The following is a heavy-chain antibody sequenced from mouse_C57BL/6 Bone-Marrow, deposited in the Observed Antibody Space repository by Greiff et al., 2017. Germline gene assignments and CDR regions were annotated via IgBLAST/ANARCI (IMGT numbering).Heavy chain of an antibody. CDR3: AIHYGIFFDY. J-gene: IGHJ2*01. V-gene: IGHV1-74*01. CDR2: IHPSDSDT. Sequence: QVQLQQPGAELVKPGASVKVSCKASGYTFTSYWMHWVKQRPGQGLEWIGRIHPSDSDTNYNQKFKGKATLTVDKSSIPAYMQLSSLTSEDSAVFYWAIHYGIFFDYWGQGTTLTVSS. D-gene: IGHD1-1*01. CDR1: GYTFTSYW.